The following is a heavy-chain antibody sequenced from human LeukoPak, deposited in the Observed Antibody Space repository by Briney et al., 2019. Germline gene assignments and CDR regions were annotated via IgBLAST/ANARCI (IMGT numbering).Heavy chain of an antibody. J-gene: IGHJ3*02. D-gene: IGHD3-22*01. V-gene: IGHV4-59*01. CDR1: GASISSYY. CDR3: ATNLDYYDSSGFVFDI. CDR2: IYYSGST. Sequence: PSETLSFTCTVSGASISSYYWSWIRQPPGKGLEWIGYIYYSGSTNYNPSLKSRVTISGDTPKNQFSLKLSSVTAADTAVYYCATNLDYYDSSGFVFDIWGQGTMVTVSS.